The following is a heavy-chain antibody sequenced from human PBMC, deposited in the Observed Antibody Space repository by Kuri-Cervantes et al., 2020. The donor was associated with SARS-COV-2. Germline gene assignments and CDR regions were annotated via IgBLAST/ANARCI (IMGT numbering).Heavy chain of an antibody. J-gene: IGHJ4*02. D-gene: IGHD4-23*01. CDR1: GFTFSSYG. Sequence: GESLKISCAASGFTFSSYGMHWVRQAPGKGLEWVAFIRYDGSNKYYADSVKGRFTISRDNSKNTMYLQMNSLRAEGTAVYYCASGGQDEVLAFPYWGQGTLVTVSS. CDR2: IRYDGSNK. V-gene: IGHV3-30*02. CDR3: ASGGQDEVLAFPY.